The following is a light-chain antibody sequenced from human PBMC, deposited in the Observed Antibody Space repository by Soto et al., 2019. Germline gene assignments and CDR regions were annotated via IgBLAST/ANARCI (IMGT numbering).Light chain of an antibody. CDR3: QHYYSSPLT. V-gene: IGKV3-11*01. J-gene: IGKJ4*01. CDR2: DAS. Sequence: EIVLTQSPATLSLSPGERATLSCRASQSISSFLTWYQHKPGQAPRLLIYDASKRATGIPARFSGSGSGTDFTLTISSLEPEDFGVYYCQHYYSSPLTFGGGTKVEIK. CDR1: QSISSF.